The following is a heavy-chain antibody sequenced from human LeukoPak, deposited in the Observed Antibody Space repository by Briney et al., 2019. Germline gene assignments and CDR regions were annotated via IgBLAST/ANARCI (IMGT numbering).Heavy chain of an antibody. CDR2: IFHTGST. J-gene: IGHJ4*02. D-gene: IGHD5-12*01. V-gene: IGHV4-38-2*02. CDR1: GDSISSGNY. Sequence: SETLSLTCTVSGDSISSGNYWGWIRQPPGKGLEWIGSIFHTGSTYFNLSLKSRVTISVDTSKNQFSLRLSSVTAADTAVYYCAGKSGYARDYWGQGNLVTVSS. CDR3: AGKSGYARDY.